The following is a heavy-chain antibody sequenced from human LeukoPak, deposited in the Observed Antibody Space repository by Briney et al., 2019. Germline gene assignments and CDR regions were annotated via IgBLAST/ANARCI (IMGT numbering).Heavy chain of an antibody. CDR1: GFTFSSYA. J-gene: IGHJ4*02. D-gene: IGHD4-17*01. CDR3: ARSDYGDSADY. Sequence: GGSLRLSCAASGFTFSSYAMLWVRQAPGKGLEWVAVISYDGSNKYYADSVKGRFTISRDNSKNTLYLQMNSLRAEDTAVYYCARSDYGDSADYWGQGTLVTVSS. CDR2: ISYDGSNK. V-gene: IGHV3-30-3*01.